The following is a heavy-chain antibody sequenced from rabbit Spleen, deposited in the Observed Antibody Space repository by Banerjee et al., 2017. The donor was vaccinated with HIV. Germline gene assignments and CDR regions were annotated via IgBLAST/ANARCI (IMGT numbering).Heavy chain of an antibody. V-gene: IGHV1S47*01. D-gene: IGHD5-1*01. CDR3: GREDVGGSCSL. J-gene: IGHJ4*01. CDR2: TYDGDGST. Sequence: QEQLKETGGGLVQPGGSLTLSCKASGFDFSGYYMSWVHQAPGKGLEWVGITYDGDGSTYCANWVNGRFTISSDNAHNTLELQMSGLTAADTATYFCGREDVGGSCSLWGPGTLVTVS. CDR1: GFDFSGYY.